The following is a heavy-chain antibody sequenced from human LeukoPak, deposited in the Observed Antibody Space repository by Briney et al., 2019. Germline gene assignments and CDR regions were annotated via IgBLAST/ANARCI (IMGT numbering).Heavy chain of an antibody. CDR2: INDSGST. CDR3: ARGVGLRYFDWLSTPAPTYYFDY. CDR1: GGSFSGYY. V-gene: IGHV4-34*01. Sequence: SETLSLTCAVYGGSFSGYYWSWIRQPPGKGREWIGEINDSGSTNYNPSLKSRGTISVDTSKTQFSLKLSSVTAADTAVYYCARGVGLRYFDWLSTPAPTYYFDYWGQGTLVTVSS. J-gene: IGHJ4*02. D-gene: IGHD3-9*01.